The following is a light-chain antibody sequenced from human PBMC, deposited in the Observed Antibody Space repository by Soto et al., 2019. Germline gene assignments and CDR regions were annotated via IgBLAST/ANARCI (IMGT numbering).Light chain of an antibody. CDR2: EVS. Sequence: QSALTQPASVSGSPGQSITISCTGTSSDVGGYNYVSWYQQLPGKAPNLMIYEVSDRPSGVSNRFSGSKSGNTASLTISGLQAEDEADYYCSSYTSSGTVVFGGGTKLTVL. V-gene: IGLV2-14*01. J-gene: IGLJ2*01. CDR3: SSYTSSGTVV. CDR1: SSDVGGYNY.